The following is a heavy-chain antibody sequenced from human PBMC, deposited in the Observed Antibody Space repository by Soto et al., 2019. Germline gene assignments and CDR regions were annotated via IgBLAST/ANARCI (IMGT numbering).Heavy chain of an antibody. J-gene: IGHJ4*02. CDR1: GYTFTSYG. CDR3: EKEGDSVSTQLFDY. Sequence: QVQLVQSGAEVKKPGASVKVSCKASGYTFTSYGISWVRQAPGQGLEWMGWISAYNGNTNYAQKLQGRVTINTDTDTSTAYMKQRHLRADDTAVDYCEKEGDSVSTQLFDYWGQGTLV. CDR2: ISAYNGNT. V-gene: IGHV1-18*01. D-gene: IGHD3-10*01.